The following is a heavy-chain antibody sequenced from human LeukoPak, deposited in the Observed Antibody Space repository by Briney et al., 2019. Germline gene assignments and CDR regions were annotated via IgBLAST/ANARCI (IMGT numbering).Heavy chain of an antibody. CDR2: IIPIFGTA. CDR1: GGTFSSYA. J-gene: IGHJ6*03. Sequence: SVKVSCKASGGTFSSYAISWVRQAPGQGLEWMGGIIPIFGTANYAKNFQGRVTITADESTSTAYMELSSLRSEDTAVYYCGRGGYCSSTSCYPYYYYYMDVWGKGTTVTVSS. V-gene: IGHV1-69*01. D-gene: IGHD2-2*01. CDR3: GRGGYCSSTSCYPYYYYYMDV.